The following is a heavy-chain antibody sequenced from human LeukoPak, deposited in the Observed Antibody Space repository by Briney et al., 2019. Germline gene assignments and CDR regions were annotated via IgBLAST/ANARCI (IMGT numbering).Heavy chain of an antibody. CDR3: AKVAGRGYCSSTSCSSRWFDP. Sequence: GGSLRLSSAASGFTFSSYSMSWDRQAPGKGLEWVSAISGSGGSTSYADSVKGRFTISRDNSKNTLYLQMNSLRAEDTAVYYCAKVAGRGYCSSTSCSSRWFDPWGQGTLVTVSS. CDR1: GFTFSSYS. J-gene: IGHJ5*02. CDR2: ISGSGGST. V-gene: IGHV3-23*01. D-gene: IGHD2-2*01.